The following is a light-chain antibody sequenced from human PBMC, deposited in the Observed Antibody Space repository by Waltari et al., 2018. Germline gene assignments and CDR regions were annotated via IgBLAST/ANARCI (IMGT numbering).Light chain of an antibody. CDR2: WAS. CDR1: QSVLYSSTNKNY. J-gene: IGKJ5*01. V-gene: IGKV4-1*01. CDR3: QQYYSTPPIT. Sequence: IVLTQSPDSLAVSLGERATINCTSRQSVLYSSTNKNYLAWYQQKPGQPPKLLIYWASTRESGVPDRFSGSGSGADFTLTISSLQAEDVAVYYCQQYYSTPPITFGQGTRLEIK.